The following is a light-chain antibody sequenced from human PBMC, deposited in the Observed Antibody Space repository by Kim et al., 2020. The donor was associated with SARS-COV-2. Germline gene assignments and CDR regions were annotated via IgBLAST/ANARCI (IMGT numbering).Light chain of an antibody. CDR1: QTISIR. V-gene: IGKV1-5*03. Sequence: SPSVADSVTMTCRASQTISIRMAWYQQKPGKVPTLLIYEASTLESGVPSRFSGSRSGTEFTLTISSLQPDDFATYYCQQYNDYSATFGQGTKLEI. J-gene: IGKJ2*01. CDR3: QQYNDYSAT. CDR2: EAS.